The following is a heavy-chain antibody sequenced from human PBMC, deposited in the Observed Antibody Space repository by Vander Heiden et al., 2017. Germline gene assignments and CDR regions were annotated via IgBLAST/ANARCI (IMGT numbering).Heavy chain of an antibody. Sequence: QVQLVESGGGVVQPGRSLRPSCPASGFTFSSYGIHWVRQAPGKGLEWVSVIWYDGSIEYYADSVKGRFSISRDNSKNTLYLQMNSLRAEDTAVYYCARGTAATGVDYWGRGTLVTVSS. D-gene: IGHD6-13*01. CDR3: ARGTAATGVDY. CDR2: IWYDGSIE. J-gene: IGHJ4*02. V-gene: IGHV3-33*01. CDR1: GFTFSSYG.